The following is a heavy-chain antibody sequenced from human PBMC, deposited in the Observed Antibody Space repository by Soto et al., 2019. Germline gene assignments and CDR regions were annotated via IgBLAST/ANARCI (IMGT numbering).Heavy chain of an antibody. CDR2: ISYDGSNK. D-gene: IGHD6-6*01. CDR3: ANSIAAPGGYYYYGMDV. CDR1: GFTFSSYG. Sequence: QVQLVESGGGVVQPGRSLRLSCAASGFTFSSYGMHWVRQAPGKGLEWVAVISYDGSNKYYADSVKGRFTISRDNSKNTLYRQMNSLRAEDTAVYYCANSIAAPGGYYYYGMDVWGQGTTVTVSS. V-gene: IGHV3-30*18. J-gene: IGHJ6*02.